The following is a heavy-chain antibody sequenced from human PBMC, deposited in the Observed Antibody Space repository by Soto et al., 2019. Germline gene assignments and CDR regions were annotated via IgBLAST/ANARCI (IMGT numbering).Heavy chain of an antibody. CDR2: ISSSSSYI. CDR3: ARDNGASGYSGFTYYYYGMDV. V-gene: IGHV3-21*01. J-gene: IGHJ6*02. Sequence: GGSLRLSCAASGFTFSSYSMNWVRQAPGKGLEWVSSISSSSSYIYYADSVKGRFTISRDNAKNSLYLQMNSLRAEDTAVYYCARDNGASGYSGFTYYYYGMDVWGQGTTVTVSS. D-gene: IGHD5-12*01. CDR1: GFTFSSYS.